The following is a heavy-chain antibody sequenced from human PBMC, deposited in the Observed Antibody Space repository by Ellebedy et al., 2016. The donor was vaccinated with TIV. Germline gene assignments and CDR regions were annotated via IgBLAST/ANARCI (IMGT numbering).Heavy chain of an antibody. J-gene: IGHJ2*01. D-gene: IGHD3-22*01. Sequence: SETLSLXXTVSGGSISSGDYYWSWIRQPPGKGLEWIGYISYSGSTYYNPSLKSRVTISVDTSKNQFSLKLSSVTAADTAVYYCARVRYSSGYYNWYFDLWGRGTLVTVSS. CDR1: GGSISSGDYY. V-gene: IGHV4-30-4*01. CDR3: ARVRYSSGYYNWYFDL. CDR2: ISYSGST.